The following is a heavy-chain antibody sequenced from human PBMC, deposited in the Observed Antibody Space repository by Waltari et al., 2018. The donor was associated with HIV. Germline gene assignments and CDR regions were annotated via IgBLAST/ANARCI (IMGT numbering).Heavy chain of an antibody. J-gene: IGHJ6*02. CDR1: GFGFSTFA. Sequence: EVQLLESGGGLVQPGGSLRLSCAASGFGFSTFAMTWVRQAPGKGLEWVSTISDRGGSTDYADAVKGRFTLSRDNSNNTVDLQMNSLRAEDTAVYFCAKGLRYRSGVKCKLEYGVDAWGQGTTVTVSS. D-gene: IGHD2-15*01. CDR2: ISDRGGST. V-gene: IGHV3-23*01. CDR3: AKGLRYRSGVKCKLEYGVDA.